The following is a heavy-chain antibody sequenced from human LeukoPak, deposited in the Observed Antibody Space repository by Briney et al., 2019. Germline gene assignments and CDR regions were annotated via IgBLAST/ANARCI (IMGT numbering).Heavy chain of an antibody. Sequence: ASVKVSCKASGGTFSSYAISWVRQAPGQGLEWMGRIIPILGRANYAQKFQGRVTITADKSTSTAYMELSSLRSEDTAVYYCARVDSSSWYYWFDPWGQGTLVTVSS. CDR3: ARVDSSSWYYWFDP. J-gene: IGHJ5*02. CDR1: GGTFSSYA. D-gene: IGHD6-13*01. V-gene: IGHV1-69*04. CDR2: IIPILGRA.